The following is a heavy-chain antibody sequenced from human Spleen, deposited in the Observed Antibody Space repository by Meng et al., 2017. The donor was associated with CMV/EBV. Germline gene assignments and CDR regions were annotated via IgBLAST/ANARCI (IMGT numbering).Heavy chain of an antibody. CDR2: VIPALGST. CDR1: GDAFSRFA. Sequence: SVKVSCKASGDAFSRFAISWVRQAPGQGPEWMGGVIPALGSTNYAQKFQDRVTITADKSTSTAYMELSSLRSEDTAVYYCVLEVGFDNWGQGTLVTVSS. CDR3: VLEVGFDN. D-gene: IGHD2-21*01. J-gene: IGHJ4*02. V-gene: IGHV1-69*10.